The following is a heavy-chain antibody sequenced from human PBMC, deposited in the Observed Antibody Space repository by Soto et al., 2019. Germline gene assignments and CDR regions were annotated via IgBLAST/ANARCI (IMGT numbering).Heavy chain of an antibody. CDR3: AKAGGIAVPGTHLDY. CDR1: GFTFSSYA. CDR2: ISGTGSST. D-gene: IGHD6-19*01. Sequence: EVQLLESGGGSVQPGGSLSLSCAASGFTFSSYAMSWVRQAPGKGLEWVSAISGTGSSTNYADSVEGRFTISRDNSKNTLYLQVSSLRAEDPAVYYCAKAGGIAVPGTHLDYWGQGTLVTVSS. V-gene: IGHV3-23*01. J-gene: IGHJ4*02.